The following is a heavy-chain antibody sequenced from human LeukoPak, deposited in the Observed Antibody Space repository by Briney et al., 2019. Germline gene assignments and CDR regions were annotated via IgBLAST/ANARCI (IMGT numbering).Heavy chain of an antibody. CDR2: ISSSGSTK. D-gene: IGHD3-10*01. Sequence: GGSLRLSCAASGFTFSSYGMSWVRQAPGKGLERVSYISSSGSTKYYADSVRGRFTISRDNAKNSLYLQMNSLRAEDTAVYYCARDHGGVLVRGVIDYWGQGTLVTVSS. J-gene: IGHJ4*02. V-gene: IGHV3-48*04. CDR1: GFTFSSYG. CDR3: ARDHGGVLVRGVIDY.